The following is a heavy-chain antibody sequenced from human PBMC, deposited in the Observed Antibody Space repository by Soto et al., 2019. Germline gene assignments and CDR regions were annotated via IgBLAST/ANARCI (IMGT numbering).Heavy chain of an antibody. J-gene: IGHJ4*02. Sequence: SETLSLTCAVSGFSINSGGFWGWIRQPPGKGLEWIGGVFHSGTAYYNPSLKSRVIISVDTSKNQFSLDLDSVTAADTAVYFCARDPHSYYNIRDYVEYSGRGTLVTVSS. CDR2: VFHSGTA. CDR1: GFSINSGGF. CDR3: ARDPHSYYNIRDYVEY. D-gene: IGHD3-10*01. V-gene: IGHV4-38-2*02.